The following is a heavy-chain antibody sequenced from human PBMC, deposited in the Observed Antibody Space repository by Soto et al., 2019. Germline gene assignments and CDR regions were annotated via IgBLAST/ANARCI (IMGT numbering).Heavy chain of an antibody. V-gene: IGHV1-18*01. Sequence: ASVKVSCKASGYTFTSYGISWVRQAPGQGLEWMGWISAYNGNTNYAQKLQGRVTMTTDTSTSTAYMELRSLRSDDTAVYYCARGQTYYDSWSGYLSPSHYYYYGMDVWGQGTTVTVSS. CDR1: GYTFTSYG. CDR3: ARGQTYYDSWSGYLSPSHYYYYGMDV. D-gene: IGHD3-3*01. CDR2: ISAYNGNT. J-gene: IGHJ6*02.